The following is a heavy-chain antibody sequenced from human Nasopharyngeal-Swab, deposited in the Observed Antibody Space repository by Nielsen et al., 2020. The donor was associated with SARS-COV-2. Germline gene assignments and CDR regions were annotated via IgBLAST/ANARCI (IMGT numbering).Heavy chain of an antibody. CDR3: GRAGSYRIDY. J-gene: IGHJ4*02. Sequence: ESLKISCAASGFTFSSYWMQWVRQPPGKGLEWVARINSDGSTKDHADSLQGRFTISRDNAKNEVYLQLNGLRDEDTAVYYCGRAGSYRIDYWGQGTLVTVSS. CDR1: GFTFSSYW. D-gene: IGHD1-14*01. CDR2: INSDGSTK. V-gene: IGHV3-74*01.